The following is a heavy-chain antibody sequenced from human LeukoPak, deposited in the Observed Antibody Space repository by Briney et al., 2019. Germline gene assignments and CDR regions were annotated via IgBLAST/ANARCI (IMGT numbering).Heavy chain of an antibody. D-gene: IGHD3-10*01. CDR2: IIGSGGST. J-gene: IGHJ4*02. CDR3: ARDSMVRGAYGY. Sequence: GGSLRLSCVASGFTFSSYAMTWVRQAPGKGLEWVSAIIGSGGSTYYADSVKGRFTISRDNSKNTLYLQMNSLRAEDTAVYYCARDSMVRGAYGYWGQGTLVTVPS. V-gene: IGHV3-23*01. CDR1: GFTFSSYA.